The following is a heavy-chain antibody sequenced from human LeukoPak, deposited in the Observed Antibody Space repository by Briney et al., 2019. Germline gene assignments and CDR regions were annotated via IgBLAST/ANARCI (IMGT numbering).Heavy chain of an antibody. CDR1: GFTFSSYA. D-gene: IGHD1-26*01. Sequence: GGSLRVSCAASGFTFSSYAMHWVGQAQGKGLEGVAVVSYDGSNKYYANSVKVRFTISRDKSKNTLHLQMNSLRAEYTAIYYCARDTSFAVGATLDFWGQGTLVTVSS. J-gene: IGHJ4*02. V-gene: IGHV3-30*04. CDR2: VSYDGSNK. CDR3: ARDTSFAVGATLDF.